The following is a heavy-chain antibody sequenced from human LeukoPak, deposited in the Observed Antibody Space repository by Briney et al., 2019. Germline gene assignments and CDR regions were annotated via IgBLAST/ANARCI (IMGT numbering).Heavy chain of an antibody. CDR1: GFTFSSYA. CDR3: ASAVAGPTNKYYYYYGMDV. CDR2: ISGSGAST. D-gene: IGHD6-19*01. J-gene: IGHJ6*02. Sequence: GGSLRLSCAASGFTFSSYAMSWVRQAPGKGLEWVSAISGSGASTYYADSVKGRFTISRDNSKNTLYVQMNSLRAEDTAVYYCASAVAGPTNKYYYYYGMDVWGQGTTVTVSS. V-gene: IGHV3-23*01.